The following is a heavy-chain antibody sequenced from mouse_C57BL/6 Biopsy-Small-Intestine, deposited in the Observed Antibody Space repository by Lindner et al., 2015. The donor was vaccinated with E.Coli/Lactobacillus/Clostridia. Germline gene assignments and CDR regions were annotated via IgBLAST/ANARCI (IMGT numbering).Heavy chain of an antibody. J-gene: IGHJ2*01. V-gene: IGHV1-39*01. CDR3: ARSRGFDS. Sequence: VQLQESGPELVKPGASVKISCKASGYSFTDYNMNLVKQSNGKSLEWIGMINPMYDTSTYNQLFRDKATLTVDQSSSTAYMQLNSLTSEDSAVYYCARSRGFDSWGQGTTLTVSS. CDR1: GYSFTDYN. CDR2: INPMYDTS.